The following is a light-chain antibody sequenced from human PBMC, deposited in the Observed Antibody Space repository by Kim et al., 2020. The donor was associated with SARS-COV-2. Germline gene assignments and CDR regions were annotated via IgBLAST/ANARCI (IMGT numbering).Light chain of an antibody. Sequence: LSPGERATLSCRDSQSVSSYLAWYQQKPGQAPRLLIYGASSRATGVPDRFSGSGSGTDFTLTITRLEPEDFAVYYCQQYGNSPHTFGQGTKVDIK. CDR2: GAS. CDR3: QQYGNSPHT. CDR1: QSVSSY. J-gene: IGKJ1*01. V-gene: IGKV3-20*01.